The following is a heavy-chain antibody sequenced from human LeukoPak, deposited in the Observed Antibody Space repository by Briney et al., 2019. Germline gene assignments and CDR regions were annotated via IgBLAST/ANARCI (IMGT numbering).Heavy chain of an antibody. J-gene: IGHJ4*02. CDR1: GGSTSSSSYN. CDR2: IYYSGST. V-gene: IGHV4-39*01. Sequence: PSETLSLTCTVSGGSTSSSSYNWGWIRQPPGKGLEWIGSIYYSGSTYYNPSLKSRVTIFVDTSKNQFSLKLSSVTAADTAVYYCARLYRQAFDSSGYSYDYWGQGTLVTVSS. D-gene: IGHD3-22*01. CDR3: ARLYRQAFDSSGYSYDY.